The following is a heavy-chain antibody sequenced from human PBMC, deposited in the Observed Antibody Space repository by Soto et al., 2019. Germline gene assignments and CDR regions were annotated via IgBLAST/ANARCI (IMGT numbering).Heavy chain of an antibody. CDR1: GFTFSGSA. D-gene: IGHD6-13*01. Sequence: EVQLVESGGGLVQPGGSLKLSCAASGFTFSGSAMHWVRQASGKGVEWVGRIRSKANSYATAYAASVKGRFTISRDDSKNTAYLQMNSLKTEDTAVYYCTRLPIAAAHKGGYFAYWGQGTLVTVS. V-gene: IGHV3-73*02. CDR2: IRSKANSYAT. CDR3: TRLPIAAAHKGGYFAY. J-gene: IGHJ4*02.